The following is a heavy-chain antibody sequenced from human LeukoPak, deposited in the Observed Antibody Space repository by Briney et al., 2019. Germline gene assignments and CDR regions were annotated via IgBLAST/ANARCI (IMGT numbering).Heavy chain of an antibody. J-gene: IGHJ4*02. CDR1: GGSISSYF. CDR3: ARGVPTSYYYESAAYYFDY. V-gene: IGHV4-59*01. Sequence: SETLSLTCAVSGGSISSYFWSWIRQPPGKGLEWIAYIYYSGSTNYNPSLKGRATISVDTSRNQFSLKLSFVTAADTAVYYCARGVPTSYYYESAAYYFDYWGQGTLVTVSS. CDR2: IYYSGST. D-gene: IGHD3-22*01.